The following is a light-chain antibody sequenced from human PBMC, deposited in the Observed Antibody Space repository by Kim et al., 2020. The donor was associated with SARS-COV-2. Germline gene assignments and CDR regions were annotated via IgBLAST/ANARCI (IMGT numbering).Light chain of an antibody. CDR1: QDISSY. J-gene: IGKJ2*01. V-gene: IGKV1-8*01. Sequence: AIRITQSPSSLSASTGDRVTITCRASQDISSYLAWYQLKPGRAPKLLIYAASTLQSGVPSRFSGSGSGTDFTLTISCLQSEDFASYYCQQYYGYPYTFGQGTKLEIK. CDR2: AAS. CDR3: QQYYGYPYT.